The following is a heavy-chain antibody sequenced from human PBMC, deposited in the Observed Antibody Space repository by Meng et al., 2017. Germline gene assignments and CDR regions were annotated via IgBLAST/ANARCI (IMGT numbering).Heavy chain of an antibody. CDR2: ISYDGSNK. CDR3: ARPILGYCSGGSCYETLNAFDI. D-gene: IGHD2-15*01. Sequence: LSLTCAASGFTFSSYAMHWVRQAPGKGLEWVAVISYDGSNKYYADSVKGRFTISRDNSKNTLYLQMNSLRAEDTAVYYCARPILGYCSGGSCYETLNAFDIWGQGPMVTVSS. J-gene: IGHJ3*02. V-gene: IGHV3-30*01. CDR1: GFTFSSYA.